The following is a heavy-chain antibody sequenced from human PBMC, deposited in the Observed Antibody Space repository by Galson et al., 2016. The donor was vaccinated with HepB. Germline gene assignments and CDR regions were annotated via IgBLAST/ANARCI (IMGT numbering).Heavy chain of an antibody. CDR3: TRGYMQNGMNV. D-gene: IGHD5-24*01. Sequence: CAISGDSVTSDNTCWNWIRQSPSRGLEWLGRTYYRSKWFNDYADSVKSRITVTTDTSKNQFSLQLDSVTPDDTATYFCTRGYMQNGMNVWGQGTTVTVS. J-gene: IGHJ6*02. CDR1: GDSVTSDNTC. CDR2: TYYRSKWFN. V-gene: IGHV6-1*01.